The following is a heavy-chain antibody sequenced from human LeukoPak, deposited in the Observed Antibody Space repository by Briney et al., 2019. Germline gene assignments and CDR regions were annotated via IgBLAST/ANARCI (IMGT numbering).Heavy chain of an antibody. CDR3: ARPRYNWNYGIDY. V-gene: IGHV3-48*01. CDR1: GFTFSSYS. CDR2: ISSSSSTI. J-gene: IGHJ4*02. D-gene: IGHD1-7*01. Sequence: EGSLRLSCAASGFTFSSYSMNWVRQAPGKGLEWVSYISSSSSTIYYADSVKGRFTISRDNAKNSLYLQMNSLRAEDTAVYYCARPRYNWNYGIDYWGQGTLVTVSS.